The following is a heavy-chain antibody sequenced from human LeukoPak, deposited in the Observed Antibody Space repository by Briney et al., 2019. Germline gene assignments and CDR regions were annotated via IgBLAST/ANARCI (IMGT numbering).Heavy chain of an antibody. CDR1: GGSISSSDYY. J-gene: IGHJ4*02. Sequence: SQTLSLACTVSGGSISSSDYYWRWIRQPPGKGLEWIGYIYYSGSTYYNPSLKSRVTISVDTSKNQFSLKLSSVTAADTAVYYCAREASGGSDFDYRGQGTLVTVSS. V-gene: IGHV4-30-4*01. D-gene: IGHD3-10*01. CDR3: AREASGGSDFDY. CDR2: IYYSGST.